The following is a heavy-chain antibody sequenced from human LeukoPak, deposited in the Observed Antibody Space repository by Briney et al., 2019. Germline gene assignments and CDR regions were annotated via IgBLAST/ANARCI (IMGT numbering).Heavy chain of an antibody. V-gene: IGHV1-18*01. CDR3: ARDGSGSYYKLDP. CDR1: GYMFTTYG. J-gene: IGHJ5*02. Sequence: ASVKVSCRTSGYMFTTYGISWVRQAPGQGLEWVGWISANNGNTKYAQRLQDRVTMTTNTSTSTAYMELRSLRSDDTAVFYCARDGSGSYYKLDPWGQGTLVTVSS. CDR2: ISANNGNT. D-gene: IGHD3-10*01.